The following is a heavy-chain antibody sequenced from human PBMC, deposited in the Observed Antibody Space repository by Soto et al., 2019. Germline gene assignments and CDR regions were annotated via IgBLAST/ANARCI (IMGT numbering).Heavy chain of an antibody. CDR2: IYPGDSDT. V-gene: IGHV5-51*01. D-gene: IGHD2-15*01. Sequence: PGESLKISCKGSGYSFTSYWIGWVRQMPGKGLEWMGIIYPGDSDTRYSPSFQGQVTISADKSINTAYLQWSSLKASDTAMYYFAKQQTAGYCSGGSCHYGMDVWGQGTTVTVS. CDR1: GYSFTSYW. CDR3: AKQQTAGYCSGGSCHYGMDV. J-gene: IGHJ6*02.